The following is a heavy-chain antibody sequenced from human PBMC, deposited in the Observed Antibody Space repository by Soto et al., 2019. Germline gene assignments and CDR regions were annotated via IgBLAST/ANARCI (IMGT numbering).Heavy chain of an antibody. CDR1: GGSISSTTYS. Sequence: SETLSLTCTVSGGSISSTTYSWSWVRQPPGKGLEWIGEIIHSESTKYNPSLKSRVTISVDTSKNQFSLKLSSVTAADTAVYYCARQRPTDGRWEFANYYGMDVWGQGTPVTVSS. D-gene: IGHD1-26*01. CDR3: ARQRPTDGRWEFANYYGMDV. CDR2: IIHSEST. J-gene: IGHJ6*02. V-gene: IGHV4-39*01.